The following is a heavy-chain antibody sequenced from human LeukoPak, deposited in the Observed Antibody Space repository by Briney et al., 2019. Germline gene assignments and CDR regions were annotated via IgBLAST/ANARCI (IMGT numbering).Heavy chain of an antibody. D-gene: IGHD5-24*01. V-gene: IGHV3-23*01. Sequence: GGTLRLSCAASGFTFSNYYMNWVRQAPGKGLDWVSAIRAGGENTFYADSVKGRFTISRDNSKNTLYLQMNSLRAEDTAVYYCAKYRRDGYNSGGYYFDYWGQGTLVTASS. CDR2: IRAGGENT. CDR3: AKYRRDGYNSGGYYFDY. CDR1: GFTFSNYY. J-gene: IGHJ4*02.